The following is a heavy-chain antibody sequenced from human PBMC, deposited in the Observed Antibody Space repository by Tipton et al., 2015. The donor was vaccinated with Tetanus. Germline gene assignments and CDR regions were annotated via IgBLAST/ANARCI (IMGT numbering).Heavy chain of an antibody. V-gene: IGHV4-39*02. D-gene: IGHD1-7*01. CDR2: IHFGGDT. Sequence: TLSLTCTVSGASISNNFFYWGWIRQSPGRGLEWIGTIHFGGDTAYNPSLRSRVTISVDTSRNHVSLKMTSVTAADTALYYRSSGSGTAISEDWGQGTLVTVSS. J-gene: IGHJ4*02. CDR3: SSGSGTAISED. CDR1: GASISNNFFY.